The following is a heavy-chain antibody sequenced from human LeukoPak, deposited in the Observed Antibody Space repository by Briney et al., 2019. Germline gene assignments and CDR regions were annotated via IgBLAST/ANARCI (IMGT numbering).Heavy chain of an antibody. CDR1: GGSISSYY. Sequence: SETLSLTCTVSGGSISSYYWSWIRQPPGKGLEWIGYIYYSGSTNYNPSLKSRVTISVDTSKNQFSLKLSSVTAADTAVYYCARGSAAGHIYYYYYMDVWGKGTTVTVSS. J-gene: IGHJ6*03. V-gene: IGHV4-59*01. CDR2: IYYSGST. CDR3: ARGSAAGHIYYYYYMDV. D-gene: IGHD6-13*01.